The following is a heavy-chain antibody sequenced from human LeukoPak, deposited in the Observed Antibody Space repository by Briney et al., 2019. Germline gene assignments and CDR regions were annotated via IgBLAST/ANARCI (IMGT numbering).Heavy chain of an antibody. Sequence: GGSLRLSCAASGFTFSSSAMNWVRQAPGKGLEWVSGISVSGGSTYYADSVKGRFTISRDNAKNSLYLQMNSLRAEDTAVYYCAREGVYERFVAFDIWGQGTMVTVSS. D-gene: IGHD3-16*01. V-gene: IGHV3-23*01. CDR2: ISVSGGST. J-gene: IGHJ3*02. CDR1: GFTFSSSA. CDR3: AREGVYERFVAFDI.